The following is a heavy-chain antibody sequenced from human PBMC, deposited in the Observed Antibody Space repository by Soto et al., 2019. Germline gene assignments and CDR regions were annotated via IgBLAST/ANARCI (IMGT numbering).Heavy chain of an antibody. D-gene: IGHD3-22*01. V-gene: IGHV3-23*01. CDR3: AKTVIYYHDSRQTDP. CDR1: GFTFSSYG. CDR2: ISGSGGST. Sequence: EVQLLESGGGLVQPGGSLRLSCAASGFTFSSYGMSWVRQAPGKGLEWVSAISGSGGSTYYADSVTGRFTISRDNPKNTLYRQMNSLRAEDTAVHYCAKTVIYYHDSRQTDPWGQGTLVTVST. J-gene: IGHJ5*02.